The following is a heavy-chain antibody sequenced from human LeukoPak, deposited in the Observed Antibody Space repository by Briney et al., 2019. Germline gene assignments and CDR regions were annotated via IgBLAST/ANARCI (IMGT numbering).Heavy chain of an antibody. J-gene: IGHJ4*02. V-gene: IGHV4-39*01. CDR2: IYYSGST. CDR1: GGSISSSSYY. CDR3: ARALRGRQFDY. Sequence: MSSETLSLTCTVSGGSISSSSYYWGWIRQPPGKGLEWIGSIYYSGSTYYNPSLKSRVIISVDTSKNQFSLKLSSVTAADTAVYYCARALRGRQFDYWGQGTLVTVSS.